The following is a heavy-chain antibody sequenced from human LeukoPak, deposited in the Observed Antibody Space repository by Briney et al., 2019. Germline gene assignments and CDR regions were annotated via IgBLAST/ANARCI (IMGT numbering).Heavy chain of an antibody. V-gene: IGHV3-49*04. CDR3: TRPYYDYLTGYYSDY. J-gene: IGHJ4*02. CDR2: LGSTAYGGTT. Sequence: GGSLRLSCAASGFTFSNYPMSWVRQAPGKGLEWLALLGSTAYGGTTKYAASVKGRFTISRDDSKSIAYLQMNSLKTEDTAVYYCTRPYYDYLTGYYSDYWGQGTLVTVSS. CDR1: GFTFSNYP. D-gene: IGHD3-9*01.